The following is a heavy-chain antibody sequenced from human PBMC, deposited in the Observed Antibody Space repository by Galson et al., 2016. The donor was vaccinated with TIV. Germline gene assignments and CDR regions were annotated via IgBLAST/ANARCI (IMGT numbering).Heavy chain of an antibody. CDR1: GFSLSDYG. J-gene: IGHJ5*02. V-gene: IGHV3-33*01. CDR2: LWHDGKKK. CDR3: ARDKMTTTIFGSGFDP. Sequence: SLRLSCAASGFSLSDYGTHWVRQAPGKGLEWVAVLWHDGKKKYYADSVNGRFTISRDHARNTLHLQMNGLRAEDSAVYYCARDKMTTTIFGSGFDPWGQGTLVTVSS. D-gene: IGHD3-3*01.